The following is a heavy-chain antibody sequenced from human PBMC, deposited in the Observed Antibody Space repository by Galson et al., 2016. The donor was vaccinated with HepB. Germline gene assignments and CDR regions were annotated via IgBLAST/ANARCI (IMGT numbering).Heavy chain of an antibody. J-gene: IGHJ4*02. D-gene: IGHD3-22*01. V-gene: IGHV4-39*01. CDR1: GGPISSSNYY. CDR2: IYYSGIT. Sequence: ETLSLTCTVSGGPISSSNYYCGWLRQPPGKGMEWIGTIYYSGITYYNSSPKSRVPISVDTAKNQFSLSLSSVTAADTAVYYCARQAYYYDTRGYYHHHPDYWGQGTLVTVSS. CDR3: ARQAYYYDTRGYYHHHPDY.